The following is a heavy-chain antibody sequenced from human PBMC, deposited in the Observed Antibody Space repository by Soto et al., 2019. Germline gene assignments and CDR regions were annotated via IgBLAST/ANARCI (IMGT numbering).Heavy chain of an antibody. CDR1: GGSISSSSYY. J-gene: IGHJ4*02. D-gene: IGHD4-17*01. CDR2: IYYSGST. CDR3: ARARCGDYVFYFDY. V-gene: IGHV4-39*01. Sequence: QLQLQESGPGLVKPSETLSLTCTVSGGSISSSSYYWGWIRQPPGKGLEWIGSIYYSGSTYYNPSLKSRVTISVDTSKNQFSLKLSSVTAADTAVYYCARARCGDYVFYFDYWGQGTLVTVSS.